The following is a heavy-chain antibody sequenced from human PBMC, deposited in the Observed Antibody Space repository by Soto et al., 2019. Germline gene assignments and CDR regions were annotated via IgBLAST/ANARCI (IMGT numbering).Heavy chain of an antibody. Sequence: SETLSLTCAVYGGSFSDYYWSWIRQPPGKGLEWIGEINHSGSTNYNPSLKSRVTMSVDTSKNQFSLKLTSVTAADTAVYYCARVPDYWGQGILVTVSS. D-gene: IGHD2-2*01. CDR1: GGSFSDYY. J-gene: IGHJ4*02. CDR2: INHSGST. CDR3: ARVPDY. V-gene: IGHV4-34*01.